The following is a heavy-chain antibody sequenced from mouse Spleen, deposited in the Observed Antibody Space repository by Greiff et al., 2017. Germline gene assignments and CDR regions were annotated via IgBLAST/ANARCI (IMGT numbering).Heavy chain of an antibody. CDR1: GFTFSSYA. V-gene: IGHV5-9-3*01. CDR2: ISSGGSYT. J-gene: IGHJ4*01. CDR3: ARHNYYGSLYAMDY. Sequence: EVKLVESGGGLVKPGGSLKLSCAASGFTFSSYAMSWVRQTPEKRLEWVATISSGGSYTYYPDSVKGRFTISRDNAKNTLYLQMSSLRSEDTAMYYCARHNYYGSLYAMDYWGQGTSVTVSS. D-gene: IGHD1-1*01.